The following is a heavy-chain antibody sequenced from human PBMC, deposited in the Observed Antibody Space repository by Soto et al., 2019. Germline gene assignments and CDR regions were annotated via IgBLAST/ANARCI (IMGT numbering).Heavy chain of an antibody. V-gene: IGHV3-23*01. CDR3: AKARCTTTDCYVPDY. CDR1: GFSFRTYT. J-gene: IGHJ4*02. D-gene: IGHD1-26*01. Sequence: GGSLRLSCAASGFSFRTYTMSWVRQAPGRGLEWLSVISGSGGSPSYADSVQGRFVISRDNARNTLYLHMNSLRAEDTAMYYCAKARCTTTDCYVPDYWGRGTLVTVSS. CDR2: ISGSGGSP.